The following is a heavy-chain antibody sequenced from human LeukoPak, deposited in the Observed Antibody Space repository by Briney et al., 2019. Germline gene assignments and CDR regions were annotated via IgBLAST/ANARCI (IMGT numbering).Heavy chain of an antibody. D-gene: IGHD2-2*01. CDR2: IKTDGSSI. Sequence: GGSLRLSCAASGFTFSSYWMHWVRQVPGKGLVWVSRIKTDGSSISYADSVKGRFTISRDNAKSTLYLQMNSLRAEDTAVYYCARDSTVVPAAPDYWGQGTLVTVSS. V-gene: IGHV3-74*01. CDR3: ARDSTVVPAAPDY. J-gene: IGHJ4*02. CDR1: GFTFSSYW.